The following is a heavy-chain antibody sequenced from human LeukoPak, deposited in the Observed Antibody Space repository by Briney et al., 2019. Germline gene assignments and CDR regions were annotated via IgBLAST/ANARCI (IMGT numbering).Heavy chain of an antibody. CDR3: ARDKGLLGAPTWNYYYMDV. D-gene: IGHD2-15*01. CDR1: GYTFTSYY. Sequence: ASVKVSCKASGYTFTSYYMHWVRQAPGQGLEWMGIINPSGGRTSYVQKFQGRVTMTRDMSTSTVYMELSSLRSEDTAVYYCARDKGLLGAPTWNYYYMDVWGKGTTVTVSS. V-gene: IGHV1-46*01. J-gene: IGHJ6*03. CDR2: INPSGGRT.